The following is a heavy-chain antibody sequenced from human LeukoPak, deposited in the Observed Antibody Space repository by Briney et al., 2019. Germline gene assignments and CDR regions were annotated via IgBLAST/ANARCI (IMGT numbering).Heavy chain of an antibody. D-gene: IGHD6-19*01. CDR3: ARGLIAVARYFDY. J-gene: IGHJ4*02. Sequence: SETLSLTCAVYGGSFSGYYWSWIRQPPGKGLEWIGEINHSGSTNYNPSLKSRVTISVDTSKNQFSLKLSSVTAADTAVHYCARGLIAVARYFDYWGQGTLVTVSS. CDR1: GGSFSGYY. CDR2: INHSGST. V-gene: IGHV4-34*01.